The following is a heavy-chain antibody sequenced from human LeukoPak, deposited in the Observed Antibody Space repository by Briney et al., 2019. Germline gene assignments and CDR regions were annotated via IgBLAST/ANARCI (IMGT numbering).Heavy chain of an antibody. D-gene: IGHD3-22*01. CDR1: GFTFDDYA. CDR3: AKGSYYDSSGYDPPFDY. J-gene: IGHJ4*02. CDR2: ISWNSGSI. V-gene: IGHV3-9*01. Sequence: GGSLRLSCAASGFTFDDYAMHWVRQASGKGLEWVSGISWNSGSIGYADSVKGRFTISRDNAKNSLYLQMNSLRAEDTALYYCAKGSYYDSSGYDPPFDYWGQGTLVTVSS.